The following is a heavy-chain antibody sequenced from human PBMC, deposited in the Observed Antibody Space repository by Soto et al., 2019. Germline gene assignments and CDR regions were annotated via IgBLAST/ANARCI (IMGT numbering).Heavy chain of an antibody. V-gene: IGHV1-69*02. J-gene: IGHJ1*01. CDR2: IIPILGIA. CDR1: GGTFSSYT. D-gene: IGHD4-17*01. CDR3: ASRDGYGGSLGRYFQH. Sequence: QVQLVQSEAEVKKPGSSVKVSCKASGGTFSSYTISWVRQAPGQGLEWMGRIIPILGIANYAQKFQGRVTITADKSTSTAYMELSSLRSEDTAVYYCASRDGYGGSLGRYFQHWGQGTLVTVSS.